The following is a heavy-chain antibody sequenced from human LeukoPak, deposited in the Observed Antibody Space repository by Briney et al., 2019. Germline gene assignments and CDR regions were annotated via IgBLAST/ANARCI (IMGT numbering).Heavy chain of an antibody. CDR3: ASYYASGVSAYNYYGMDV. J-gene: IGHJ6*04. Sequence: SETLSLTCAVSGHSISTGYYWGWIRQPPGKGLEWIGSMSHNKGTYYNPSLKSRVTISMDTSKNQITLRLTSVTAADTAVYYCASYYASGVSAYNYYGMDVWGKGTTVTVSS. V-gene: IGHV4-38-2*01. CDR2: MSHNKGT. D-gene: IGHD3-10*01. CDR1: GHSISTGYY.